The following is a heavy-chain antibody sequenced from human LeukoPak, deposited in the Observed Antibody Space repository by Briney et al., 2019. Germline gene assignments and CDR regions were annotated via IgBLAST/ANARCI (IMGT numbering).Heavy chain of an antibody. CDR1: GFTFSGYS. CDR2: ISSGGSIK. J-gene: IGHJ4*02. D-gene: IGHD2-2*01. V-gene: IGHV3-48*04. CDR3: ARRYCSSTDCLFDY. Sequence: GGSLRLSCAASGFTFSGYSMNWVRQAPGKGLEWVSHISSGGSIKYYADSLKGRFTISRDNDKNSLYLQMNSLRAEDTAVYYCARRYCSSTDCLFDYWGQGTLVTVSS.